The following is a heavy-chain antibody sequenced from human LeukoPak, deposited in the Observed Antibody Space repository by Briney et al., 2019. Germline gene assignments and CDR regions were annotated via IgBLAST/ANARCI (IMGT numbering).Heavy chain of an antibody. V-gene: IGHV4-39*01. J-gene: IGHJ4*02. CDR1: GGSISSSPYY. CDR3: ARRGPSGRSLDY. Sequence: SETLSLTCTVSGGSISSSPYYWGWIRQPPRKGLEWIGNIYYGGSTYYNPSLKTRVTISVDTSKNQFSLKLSSVTAADTAVYYCARRGPSGRSLDYWGQGTLVTVSS. D-gene: IGHD3-10*01. CDR2: IYYGGST.